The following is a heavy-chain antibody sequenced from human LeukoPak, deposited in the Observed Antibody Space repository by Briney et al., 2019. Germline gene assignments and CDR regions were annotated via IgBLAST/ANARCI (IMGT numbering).Heavy chain of an antibody. J-gene: IGHJ4*02. CDR2: INAGNGNT. D-gene: IGHD3-10*01. CDR1: GYTFTSYA. Sequence: ASVKVSCKASGYTFTSYAMHWVRQAPGQRLEWMGWINAGNGNTKYSQKFQGRVTITRDTSASTAYMELSSLRSEDTAVYYCARDRITMVRGVITAIFDYWGQGTLVTVSS. V-gene: IGHV1-3*01. CDR3: ARDRITMVRGVITAIFDY.